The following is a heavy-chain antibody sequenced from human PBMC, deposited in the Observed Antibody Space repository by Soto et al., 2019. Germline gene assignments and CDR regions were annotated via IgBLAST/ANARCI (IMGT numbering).Heavy chain of an antibody. D-gene: IGHD3-10*01. J-gene: IGHJ4*02. CDR1: GFTFSDYY. CDR2: ISSSGGTI. CDR3: ARHPYYYGSGSYYTADS. Sequence: QVQLVESGGGLVKPGGSLRLSCAASGFTFSDYYMSWIRQAPGKGLEWVSYISSSGGTIYYADSVEGRFAISRDNAKNSLYLQMNSLRAEDTAVSYCARHPYYYGSGSYYTADSWGQGTLVTVSS. V-gene: IGHV3-11*01.